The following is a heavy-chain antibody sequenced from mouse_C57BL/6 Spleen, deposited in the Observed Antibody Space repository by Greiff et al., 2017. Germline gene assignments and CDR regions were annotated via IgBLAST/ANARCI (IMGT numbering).Heavy chain of an antibody. CDR2: IWRGGST. J-gene: IGHJ2*01. D-gene: IGHD1-1*01. CDR3: ARDYLGNFDY. Sequence: QVQLQQSGPGLVQPSPSLSISCTVSGFSFTSYGVHWVRQSPGKGLEWLGVIWRGGSTDYNAAFISRLSTSKDNSKSQVCFKMNSLQADDTAIYYCARDYLGNFDYWGQGTTLTVSS. V-gene: IGHV2-2*01. CDR1: GFSFTSYG.